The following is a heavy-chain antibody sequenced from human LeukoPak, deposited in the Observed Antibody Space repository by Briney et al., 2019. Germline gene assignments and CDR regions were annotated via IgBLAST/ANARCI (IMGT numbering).Heavy chain of an antibody. CDR3: AKEKGFSSPYYYYYMDV. CDR1: GFTFSAYV. J-gene: IGHJ6*03. Sequence: PGGSLRLSCAASGFTFSAYVMTWARQAPGKGLEWVTAISSSGGSTYYADSVKGRFTISRDNSKNTLYLQMNSLRGEDTALYYCAKEKGFSSPYYYYYMDVWGKGTTVTVSS. CDR2: ISSSGGST. V-gene: IGHV3-23*01. D-gene: IGHD6-13*01.